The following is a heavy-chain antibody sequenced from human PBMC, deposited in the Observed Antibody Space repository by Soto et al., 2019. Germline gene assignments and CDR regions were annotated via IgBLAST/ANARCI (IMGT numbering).Heavy chain of an antibody. D-gene: IGHD4-17*01. CDR3: ARRYLRQFDY. J-gene: IGHJ4*02. V-gene: IGHV4-59*01. CDR2: IYYSGST. Sequence: SETLSLTCTVSGGSISSYYWIWIRQPPGKGLEWIGYIYYSGSTNYNPSLKSRVTISVDTSKNQFSLKLSSVTAADTAVYYCARRYLRQFDYWGQGTLVTVSS. CDR1: GGSISSYY.